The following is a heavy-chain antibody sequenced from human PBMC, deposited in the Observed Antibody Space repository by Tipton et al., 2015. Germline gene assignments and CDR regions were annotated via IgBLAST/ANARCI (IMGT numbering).Heavy chain of an antibody. CDR2: ISHSGST. D-gene: IGHD3-9*01. V-gene: IGHV4-38-2*01. CDR3: ACQDYDSLTRDYQTVDY. CDR1: AYSISSDYY. Sequence: TLSLTCAVSAYSISSDYYWGWIRQPPGKGLEWIGSISHSGSTYYNPSLKSRVTISADTSKNQLSLKLTSVTAADTAVYYCACQDYDSLTRDYQTVDYWGQGTLVTASS. J-gene: IGHJ4*02.